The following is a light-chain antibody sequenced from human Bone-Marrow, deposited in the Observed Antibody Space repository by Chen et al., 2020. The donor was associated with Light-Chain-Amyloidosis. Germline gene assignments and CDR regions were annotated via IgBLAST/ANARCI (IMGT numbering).Light chain of an antibody. J-gene: IGLJ3*02. CDR1: NIGSTS. CDR3: QVWDRSSGRPV. CDR2: DDS. Sequence: SYVLTQPSSVSVAPGQTATIACGGNNIGSTSVHWYQQTPGQAPLLVVYDDSDRPSGIPERLSGSNSRNTATLTISRVEAGDEADYYCQVWDRSSGRPVFGGGTKLTVL. V-gene: IGLV3-21*02.